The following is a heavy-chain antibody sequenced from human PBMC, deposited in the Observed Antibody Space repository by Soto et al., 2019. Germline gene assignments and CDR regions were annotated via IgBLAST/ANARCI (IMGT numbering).Heavy chain of an antibody. J-gene: IGHJ5*02. CDR2: INPDSGGT. D-gene: IGHD6-6*01. Sequence: ASVKVSCKASGFTFTGYYMHWVRQAPGQGLEWMGWINPDSGGTNYAQKFQGWVTMTRDTSISTAYMELSRLRSDDTAVYYCARVVRGEYSTNWFDPWGQGTLVTSPQ. V-gene: IGHV1-2*04. CDR3: ARVVRGEYSTNWFDP. CDR1: GFTFTGYY.